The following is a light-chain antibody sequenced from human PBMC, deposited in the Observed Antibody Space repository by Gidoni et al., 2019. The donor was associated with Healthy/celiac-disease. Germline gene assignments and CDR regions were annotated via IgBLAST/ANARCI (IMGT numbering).Light chain of an antibody. CDR3: QQRSNWLT. J-gene: IGKJ4*01. Sequence: EIVFTQSPATLSLSPGERAPLSCRPSQSVSSYLAWYQQKPGQAPRLLIYDASNRATGIPARFSGSGSGTDFTLTISSLEPEDFAVYYCQQRSNWLTFGGGTKVEIK. V-gene: IGKV3-11*01. CDR1: QSVSSY. CDR2: DAS.